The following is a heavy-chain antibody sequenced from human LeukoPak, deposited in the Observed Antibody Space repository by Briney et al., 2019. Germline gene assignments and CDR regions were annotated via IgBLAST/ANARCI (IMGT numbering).Heavy chain of an antibody. CDR2: INHSGST. D-gene: IGHD6-19*01. CDR3: ARSQWLGTYFDY. Sequence: SETLSLTCAVYGWSFSGYYWSWIRQPPGKGLEWIGEINHSGSTNYNPSLKSRVTISVDTSKNQFSLKLSSVTAADTAVYYCARSQWLGTYFDYWGQGTLVTVSS. V-gene: IGHV4-34*01. CDR1: GWSFSGYY. J-gene: IGHJ4*02.